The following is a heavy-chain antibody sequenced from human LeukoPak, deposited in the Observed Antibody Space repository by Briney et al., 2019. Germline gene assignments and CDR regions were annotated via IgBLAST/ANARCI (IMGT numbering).Heavy chain of an antibody. V-gene: IGHV3-21*01. J-gene: IGHJ6*02. CDR2: ISTSISYI. D-gene: IGHD2-2*01. CDR3: ARDCSSTSCYVTGYYGMDV. Sequence: PGGALRLSCAASGFIFSSYNMNWVRQAPGKGLEWGSYISTSISYIYYADSVKGRFTISRDNAKNSLYLQMNSLRAEDTAVYYCARDCSSTSCYVTGYYGMDVWGQGTTVTVSS. CDR1: GFIFSSYN.